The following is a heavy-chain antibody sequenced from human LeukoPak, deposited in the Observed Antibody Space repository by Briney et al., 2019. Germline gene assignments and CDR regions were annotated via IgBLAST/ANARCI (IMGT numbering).Heavy chain of an antibody. J-gene: IGHJ4*02. CDR2: IYHSGST. Sequence: SQTLSLTCAVSGGSISSGGYSWSWIRQPPGKGLEWIGYIYHSGSTYYNPSLKSRVTISVDRSKNQFSLKLSSVTAADTAVYYCARGAPHTLGGVISFDYWGQGTLVTVSS. V-gene: IGHV4-30-2*01. CDR3: ARGAPHTLGGVISFDY. D-gene: IGHD3-16*02. CDR1: GGSISSGGYS.